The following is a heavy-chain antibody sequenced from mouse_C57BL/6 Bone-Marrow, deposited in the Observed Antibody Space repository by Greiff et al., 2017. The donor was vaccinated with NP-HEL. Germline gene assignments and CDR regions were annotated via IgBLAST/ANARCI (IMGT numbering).Heavy chain of an antibody. CDR2: IYYSGTI. D-gene: IGHD1-1*01. J-gene: IGHJ4*01. CDR1: GISITTGNYR. CDR3: ARGAHYYGSSSYAMDY. V-gene: IGHV3-5*01. Sequence: DVKLVESGPGLVKPSQTVFLTCTVTGISITTGNYRWSWIRQFPGNKLEWIGYIYYSGTITYNPSLTSRTTITRDTPKNQFFLEMNSLTAEDTATYYCARGAHYYGSSSYAMDYWGQGTSVTVSS.